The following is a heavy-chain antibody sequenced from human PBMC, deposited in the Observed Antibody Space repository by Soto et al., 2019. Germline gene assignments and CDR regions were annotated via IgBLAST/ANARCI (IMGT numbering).Heavy chain of an antibody. J-gene: IGHJ4*02. CDR3: ARVQILQLENIFDY. Sequence: GGSLRLSCTASGFTFSDCVMIWVRQAPVIGLELVSAISGVFSSTFEADAVKGGFVICRYKSKKTIHLQLYSLRAEDTAVYFCARVQILQLENIFDYWGQG. CDR2: ISGVFSST. CDR1: GFTFSDCV. D-gene: IGHD1-1*01. V-gene: IGHV3-23*01.